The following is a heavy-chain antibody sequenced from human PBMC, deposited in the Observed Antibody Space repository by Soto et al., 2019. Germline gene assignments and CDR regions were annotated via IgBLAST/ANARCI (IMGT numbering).Heavy chain of an antibody. CDR2: ISSSSDYI. V-gene: IGHV3-21*06. CDR3: ARARVYATGPLDF. J-gene: IGHJ4*02. CDR1: GFTFTSYT. D-gene: IGHD6-13*01. Sequence: LRLSCAASGFTFTSYTMNWVRQAPGKGLEWVSSISSSSDYIYYADSMKGRVTISRDNAKNSLFLDMNSLTGEDTAVYYCARARVYATGPLDFWGQGTLVTVSS.